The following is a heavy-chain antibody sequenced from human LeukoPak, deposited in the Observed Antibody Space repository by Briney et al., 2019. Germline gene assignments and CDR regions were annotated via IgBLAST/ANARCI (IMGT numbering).Heavy chain of an antibody. V-gene: IGHV4-34*01. Sequence: SETLSLTCGVYGGSFSDYYWSWIRQPPGKGLEWIGEINYSGSTNYSPSLKSRVTISIDTSKNQFSLKLSSVTAADTAVYYCARGEAVADYWGQGTLVTVSS. CDR1: GGSFSDYY. CDR3: ARGEAVADY. D-gene: IGHD6-19*01. CDR2: INYSGST. J-gene: IGHJ4*02.